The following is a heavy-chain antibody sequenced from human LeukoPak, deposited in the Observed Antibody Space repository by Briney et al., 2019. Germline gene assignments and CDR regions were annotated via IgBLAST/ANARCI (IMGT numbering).Heavy chain of an antibody. CDR1: GFTFSSYG. J-gene: IGHJ4*02. CDR3: ARDNKRFSCDY. D-gene: IGHD2/OR15-2a*01. Sequence: PGRSLRLSCAASGFTFSSYGMHWVRQAPGKGLEWVALISDDGSNIYYADSVKGRFTISRDSSKNTLSLQMSSLRVEDTAVYYCARDNKRFSCDYWGQGTLVTVSS. CDR2: ISDDGSNI. V-gene: IGHV3-30*03.